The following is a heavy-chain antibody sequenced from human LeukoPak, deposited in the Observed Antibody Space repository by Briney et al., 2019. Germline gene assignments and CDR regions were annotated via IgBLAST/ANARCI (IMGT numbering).Heavy chain of an antibody. J-gene: IGHJ4*02. CDR3: ARDAVGEATRYFDN. D-gene: IGHD3-16*01. CDR1: GGSISSYY. Sequence: SETLSLTCTVSGGSISSYYWSWIRQPPGKGLEWIGYIYYSGSTYCSPSLKSRVTISVDTSKNQFSLKLSSVTAADTAVYYCARDAVGEATRYFDNWGQGTLVTVSS. V-gene: IGHV4-59*12. CDR2: IYYSGST.